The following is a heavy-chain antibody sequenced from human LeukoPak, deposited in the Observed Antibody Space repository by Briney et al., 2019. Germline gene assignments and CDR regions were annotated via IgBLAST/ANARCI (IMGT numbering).Heavy chain of an antibody. Sequence: QTLSLTCAISGDSVSITNAAWNWIRQSPSRGLEWLGSTYYRSKWFNGYTLSVKSRITIKADTSKNQFSLQLNSVTPEDTAVYYCARSDGPLDYWGQGILVTVSS. V-gene: IGHV6-1*01. CDR1: GDSVSITNAA. CDR3: ARSDGPLDY. J-gene: IGHJ4*02. D-gene: IGHD5-24*01. CDR2: TYYRSKWFN.